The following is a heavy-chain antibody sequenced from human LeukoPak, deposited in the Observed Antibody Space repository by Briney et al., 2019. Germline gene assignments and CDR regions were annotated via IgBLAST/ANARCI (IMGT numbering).Heavy chain of an antibody. CDR1: GFTFSSYG. CDR2: IWYDGSNK. Sequence: GGSLRLSCAASGFTFSSYGMQWVRQAPGKGLEWVAVIWYDGSNKYYADSVKGRCTISRDNSKNTLYLQMNSLRAEDTAVYYCAKALTTGYYYYMDVWGKGTTVTVSS. D-gene: IGHD4-11*01. CDR3: AKALTTGYYYYMDV. V-gene: IGHV3-33*06. J-gene: IGHJ6*03.